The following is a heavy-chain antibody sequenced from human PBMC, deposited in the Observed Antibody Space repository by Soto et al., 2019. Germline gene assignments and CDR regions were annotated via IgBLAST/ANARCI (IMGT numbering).Heavy chain of an antibody. CDR2: MNPNSGNT. Sequence: QVQLVQSGAEVKKPGASVKVSCKASGYTFTSYDINWVRQATGQGLEWMGWMNPNSGNTGYAQKFQGRVTMTRNTSISTAYMELSSLRSEDTAVYYCARARTITIFGVVIIPVPYYYGMDVWGQGTTVTVSS. CDR3: ARARTITIFGVVIIPVPYYYGMDV. J-gene: IGHJ6*02. V-gene: IGHV1-8*01. CDR1: GYTFTSYD. D-gene: IGHD3-3*01.